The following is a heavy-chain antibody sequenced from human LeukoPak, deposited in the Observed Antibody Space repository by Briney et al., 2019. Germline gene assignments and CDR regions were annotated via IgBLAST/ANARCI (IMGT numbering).Heavy chain of an antibody. Sequence: GGSLRLSCAASGFTFSSYSMNWVRQAPGKGLEWVSSISSSSSYIYYADSVKGRFTISRDNAKNSLYLQMNSLRAEDTAVYYCARVFDTMVRGVIITVGMDVWGQGTTVTVSS. V-gene: IGHV3-21*01. CDR1: GFTFSSYS. J-gene: IGHJ6*02. D-gene: IGHD3-10*01. CDR2: ISSSSSYI. CDR3: ARVFDTMVRGVIITVGMDV.